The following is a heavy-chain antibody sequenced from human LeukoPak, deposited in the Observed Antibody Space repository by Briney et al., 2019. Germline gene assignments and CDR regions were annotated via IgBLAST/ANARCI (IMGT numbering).Heavy chain of an antibody. Sequence: EASVKVSCKASGYTFTGYYMHWVRQAPGQGLEWMGWINPNSGGTNYAQKFQGWVTMTRDMSISTAYMELSRLRSDDTAVYYCARNGRDSGYCSSTSCHDWFDPWGQGTLVTVSS. J-gene: IGHJ5*02. CDR3: ARNGRDSGYCSSTSCHDWFDP. D-gene: IGHD2-2*01. CDR2: INPNSGGT. V-gene: IGHV1-2*04. CDR1: GYTFTGYY.